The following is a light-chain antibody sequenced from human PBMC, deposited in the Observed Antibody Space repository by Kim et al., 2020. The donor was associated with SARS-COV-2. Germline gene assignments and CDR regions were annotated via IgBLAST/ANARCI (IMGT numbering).Light chain of an antibody. CDR2: DAS. J-gene: IGKJ4*01. Sequence: APGERAPLSCRASQSVSSSYLAWYQQTPGQAPRLLIYDASSRATGIPDRFSGSGSRTDFTLTISRLQPEDVAVYYCQQYGSSPLTFGGGTKVDIK. CDR1: QSVSSSY. V-gene: IGKV3-20*01. CDR3: QQYGSSPLT.